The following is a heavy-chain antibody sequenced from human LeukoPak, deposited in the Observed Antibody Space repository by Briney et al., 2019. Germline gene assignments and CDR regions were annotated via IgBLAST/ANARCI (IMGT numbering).Heavy chain of an antibody. V-gene: IGHV4-59*08. J-gene: IGHJ4*02. D-gene: IGHD3-9*01. CDR2: IYYSGST. CDR3: ARLHYDILTGYYTNDY. CDR1: GGPISSYY. Sequence: PSETLSLTCTVSGGPISSYYWSWIRQPPGKGLEWIGYIYYSGSTNYNPSLKSRVTISVDTSKNQFSLKLSSVTAADTAVYYCARLHYDILTGYYTNDYWGQGTLVTVSS.